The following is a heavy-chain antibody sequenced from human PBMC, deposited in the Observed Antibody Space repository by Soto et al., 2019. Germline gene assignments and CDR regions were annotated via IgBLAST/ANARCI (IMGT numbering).Heavy chain of an antibody. CDR2: FDPEDGET. V-gene: IGHV1-24*01. CDR1: GYTLTELS. CDR3: ATPTYYYDSSGQFDY. J-gene: IGHJ4*02. D-gene: IGHD3-22*01. Sequence: GASVKVSCKVSGYTLTELSMHWVRQAPGKGLEWMGGFDPEDGETIYAQKFQGRVTMTEDTSTDTAYMELSSLRSEDTAVYYCATPTYYYDSSGQFDYWGQGTLVTVSS.